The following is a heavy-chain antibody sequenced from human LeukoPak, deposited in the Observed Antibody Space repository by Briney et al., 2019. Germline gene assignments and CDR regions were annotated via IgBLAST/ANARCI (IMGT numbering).Heavy chain of an antibody. V-gene: IGHV3-30*18. CDR1: GFTFSSYG. D-gene: IGHD2-2*01. CDR2: ISYDGSNK. Sequence: PGRSLRLSCAASGFTFSSYGMHWVRQAPGKGLEWVAVISYDGSNKYYADSVEGRFTISRDNSKNTLYLQMNSLRAEDTAVYYCAKLVEYQLLWDYWGQGTLVTVSS. CDR3: AKLVEYQLLWDY. J-gene: IGHJ4*02.